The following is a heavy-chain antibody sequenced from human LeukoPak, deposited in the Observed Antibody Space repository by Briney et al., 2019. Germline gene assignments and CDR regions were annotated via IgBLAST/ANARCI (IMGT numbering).Heavy chain of an antibody. V-gene: IGHV4-38-2*02. CDR2: LSHSGSS. Sequence: SETLPLTCTVSGYSISSGYYWDWIRQPPGKGLEWIGTLSHSGSSYYNPSLKSRVTISADTSKNQFSLKLSSVTAADTAVYYCARLVVAVTSRADYWGQGTLVTVSS. D-gene: IGHD2-15*01. CDR1: GYSISSGYY. CDR3: ARLVVAVTSRADY. J-gene: IGHJ4*02.